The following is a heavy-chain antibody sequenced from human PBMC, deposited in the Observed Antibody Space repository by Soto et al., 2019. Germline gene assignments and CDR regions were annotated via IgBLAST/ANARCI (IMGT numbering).Heavy chain of an antibody. J-gene: IGHJ4*02. CDR2: LYNTGST. CDR1: GGSISRYY. Sequence: PSETLSLTCTVSGGSISRYYWSWIRQTPGKGLEWIGYLYNTGSTIYNPSLESRVTISVDTSKNQFSLKLNSVTAADTAVYYCATMGTPATGLYYFDYWGQGTLVTVSS. D-gene: IGHD5-18*01. V-gene: IGHV4-59*01. CDR3: ATMGTPATGLYYFDY.